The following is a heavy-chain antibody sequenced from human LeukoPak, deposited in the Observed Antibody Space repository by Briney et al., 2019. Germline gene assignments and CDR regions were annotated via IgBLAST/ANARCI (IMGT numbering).Heavy chain of an antibody. CDR3: AKGRGYCTGGSCYSDY. CDR1: GFTFSNYA. D-gene: IGHD2-15*01. J-gene: IGHJ4*02. CDR2: ISGSDGST. Sequence: GGSLRLSCTASGFTFSNYAISWVRQAPGKGQEWVSSISGSDGSTYYADSVKGRFTISRDNSKNTLYLQMNSLRVEDTAIYYCAKGRGYCTGGSCYSDYWGQGTLVTVSS. V-gene: IGHV3-23*01.